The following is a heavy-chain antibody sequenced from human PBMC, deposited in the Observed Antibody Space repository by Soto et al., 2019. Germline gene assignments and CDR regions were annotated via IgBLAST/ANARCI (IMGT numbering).Heavy chain of an antibody. J-gene: IGHJ6*02. D-gene: IGHD6-13*01. CDR1: GGSISSYY. CDR3: ARGSYGGIAATSFYYYYGMDV. V-gene: IGHV4-4*07. CDR2: IYTSGST. Sequence: PSETLSLTCTVSGGSISSYYWSWIRQPAGKGLEWIGRIYTSGSTNYNPSLKSRVTMSVDTSKNQFSLKLSSVTAADTAVYYCARGSYGGIAATSFYYYYGMDVWGQGTTVTAP.